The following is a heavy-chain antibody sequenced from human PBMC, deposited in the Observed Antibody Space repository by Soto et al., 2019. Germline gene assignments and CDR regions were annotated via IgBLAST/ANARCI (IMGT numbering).Heavy chain of an antibody. CDR3: ARGIGVDV. D-gene: IGHD3-10*01. J-gene: IGHJ6*02. CDR1: GFIFSSYW. V-gene: IGHV3-7*03. CDR2: IKQDGSER. Sequence: VQLVESGGGLVQPGGSLRLSCAASGFIFSSYWMSWVRQAPGKGLEWVANIKQDGSERYYVDSVKGRFTISRDNAKDSLYLQMNSLRAEDTAVYYCARGIGVDVWGQGTTVTVSS.